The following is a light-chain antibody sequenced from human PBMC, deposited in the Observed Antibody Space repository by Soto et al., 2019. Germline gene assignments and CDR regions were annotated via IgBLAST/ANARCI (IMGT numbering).Light chain of an antibody. CDR2: DVS. J-gene: IGLJ1*01. CDR3: CSYAGSYTYV. V-gene: IGLV2-11*01. Sequence: QSALTQPRSVSGSPGQSVTISCTGTSSDVGGYSFVSWYHQHPGKAPKLMIYDVSKLPSGVPDRFSGSKSGNTASLTISGLQAEDEADYSCCSYAGSYTYVFGTGTKLTVL. CDR1: SSDVGGYSF.